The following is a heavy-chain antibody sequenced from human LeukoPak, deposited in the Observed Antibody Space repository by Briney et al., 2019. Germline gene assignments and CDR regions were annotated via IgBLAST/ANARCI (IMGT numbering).Heavy chain of an antibody. CDR2: IYTSGST. CDR1: GGSISTYY. CDR3: ARWTTTQGTFDI. V-gene: IGHV4-4*07. J-gene: IGHJ3*02. D-gene: IGHD4-11*01. Sequence: RPSETLSLTCTVSGGSISTYYWNWLRQPAGKGLEWIGRIYTSGSTNYDASLKSRVTLSLDTSKNQFSLKLTSVTAADTAVYYCARWTTTQGTFDIWAQGTMVTVSS.